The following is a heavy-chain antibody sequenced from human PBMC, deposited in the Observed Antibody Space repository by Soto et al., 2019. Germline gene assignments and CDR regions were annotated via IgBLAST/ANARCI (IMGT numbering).Heavy chain of an antibody. CDR3: ARGPHCSGGSCYSYYYYYMDV. V-gene: IGHV3-53*04. CDR2: IYSGGST. CDR1: GFTVSSNY. J-gene: IGHJ6*03. D-gene: IGHD2-15*01. Sequence: GGSLRLSCAASGFTVSSNYMSWVRQAPGKGLEWVSVIYSGGSTYYADSVKGRFTISRHNSKNTLYLQMNSLRAEDTAVYYCARGPHCSGGSCYSYYYYYMDVWGKGTTVTVSS.